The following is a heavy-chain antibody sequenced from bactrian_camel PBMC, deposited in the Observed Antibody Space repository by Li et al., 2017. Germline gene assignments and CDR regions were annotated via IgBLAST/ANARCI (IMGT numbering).Heavy chain of an antibody. V-gene: IGHV3S5*01. CDR2: VYVNGRGT. CDR1: GFAIGSSH. D-gene: IGHD5*01. Sequence: HVQLVESGGGLVQPGGSLRLSCAASGFAIGSSHMSWVRQAPGKGLEWVSAVYVNGRGTGYADSVKGRFTISRDNAKNTLYLQMNSLKPEDTAVYYCAADLGGDPNYWGQGTQVTVS. J-gene: IGHJ4*01. CDR3: AADLGGDPNY.